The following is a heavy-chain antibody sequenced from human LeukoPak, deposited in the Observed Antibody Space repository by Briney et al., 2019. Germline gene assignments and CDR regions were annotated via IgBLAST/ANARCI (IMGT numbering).Heavy chain of an antibody. J-gene: IGHJ4*02. CDR3: ARGHTSSWYYFDY. CDR2: IYYSGST. CDR1: GGSISSYY. Sequence: KPSETLSLTCTVSGGSISSYYWSWIRQPPGKGLEWIGYIYYSGSTDYNPSLKSRVAISLDTSRNQFSLKLTSVTAADTAFYYCARGHTSSWYYFDYWGQGTLVTVSS. D-gene: IGHD6-13*01. V-gene: IGHV4-59*01.